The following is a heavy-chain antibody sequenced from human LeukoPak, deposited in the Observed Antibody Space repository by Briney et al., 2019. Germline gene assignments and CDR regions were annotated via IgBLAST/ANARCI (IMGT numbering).Heavy chain of an antibody. D-gene: IGHD4-17*01. CDR1: GGSVSSGNYY. J-gene: IGHJ4*02. CDR2: IHYSGST. CDR3: ARGPYGDYFDH. Sequence: PSQTLSLTCTVSGGSVSSGNYYWSWIRQHPGKGLEWIGYIHYSGSTYYNPSLKSRITISVDTSRSQFSLRLSSVTAADTAVYYCARGPYGDYFDHWGQGTLVTVSS. V-gene: IGHV4-31*03.